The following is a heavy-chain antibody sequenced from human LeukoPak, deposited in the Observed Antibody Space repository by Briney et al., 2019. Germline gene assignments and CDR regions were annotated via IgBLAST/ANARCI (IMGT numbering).Heavy chain of an antibody. Sequence: GGSLRLSCAASGFTFSSNAMSWVRQAPGKGLEWVSGISDSGGSTYYADSVKGRFTISRDNSKNTLYLQMSSLRAEDTAVYYCAHISSSWPDYWGQGTLVTVSS. CDR3: AHISSSWPDY. J-gene: IGHJ4*02. CDR1: GFTFSSNA. CDR2: ISDSGGST. V-gene: IGHV3-23*01. D-gene: IGHD6-13*01.